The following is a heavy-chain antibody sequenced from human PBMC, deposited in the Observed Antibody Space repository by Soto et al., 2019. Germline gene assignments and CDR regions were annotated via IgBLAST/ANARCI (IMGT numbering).Heavy chain of an antibody. CDR1: GGSISSSSYY. CDR2: IYYSGST. Sequence: QLQLQESGPGLVKPSETLSLTCTVSGGSISSSSYYWGWIRQPPGKGLEWIGSIYYSGSTYYNPSLKSRVIISVDTSKNQFSLKLSSVTAADTAVYYCARRSIAAAGIKGWFDPWGQGTLVTVSS. D-gene: IGHD6-13*01. J-gene: IGHJ5*02. CDR3: ARRSIAAAGIKGWFDP. V-gene: IGHV4-39*01.